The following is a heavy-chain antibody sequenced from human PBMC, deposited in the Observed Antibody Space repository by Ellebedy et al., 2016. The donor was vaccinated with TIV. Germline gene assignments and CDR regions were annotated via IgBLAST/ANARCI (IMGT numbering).Heavy chain of an antibody. Sequence: ASVKVSXXASGGTFSSYAISWVRQAPGKGLEWMGGFDPEDGETIYAQKFQGRVTMTEDTSTDTAYMELSSLRSEDTAVYYCATYRYSGYDCWGQGTLVTVSS. CDR3: ATYRYSGYDC. V-gene: IGHV1-24*01. CDR2: FDPEDGET. J-gene: IGHJ4*02. CDR1: GGTFSSYA. D-gene: IGHD5-12*01.